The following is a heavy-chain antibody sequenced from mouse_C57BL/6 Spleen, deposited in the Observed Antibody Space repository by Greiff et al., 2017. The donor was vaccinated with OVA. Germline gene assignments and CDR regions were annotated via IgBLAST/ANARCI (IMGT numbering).Heavy chain of an antibody. CDR1: GYTFTSYT. V-gene: IGHV1-4*01. J-gene: IGHJ4*01. CDR3: ARLGPIDDGSMDY. Sequence: QVQLQQSGAELARPGASVKMSCKASGYTFTSYTMHWVKQRPGQGLEWIGYINPSSGYTKYNQKFKDKATLTADKSSSTAYMQLSSLTSEDSAVYYCARLGPIDDGSMDYWGQGTSVTVSS. D-gene: IGHD2-3*01. CDR2: INPSSGYT.